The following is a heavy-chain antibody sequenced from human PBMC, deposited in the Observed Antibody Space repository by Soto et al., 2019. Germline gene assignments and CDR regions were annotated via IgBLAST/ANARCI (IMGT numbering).Heavy chain of an antibody. CDR3: ARGYSYGWDEYYFDY. CDR1: GGSISSGDYY. Sequence: QVQLQESGPGLVKPSQTLSLTCTVSGGSISSGDYYWSWIRQPPGKGLEWIGYIYYSGSTYYNPYLKSRVTISVDTSKNQFSLKLSSVTAADTAVYYCARGYSYGWDEYYFDYWGQGTLVTVSS. J-gene: IGHJ4*02. D-gene: IGHD5-18*01. V-gene: IGHV4-30-4*01. CDR2: IYYSGST.